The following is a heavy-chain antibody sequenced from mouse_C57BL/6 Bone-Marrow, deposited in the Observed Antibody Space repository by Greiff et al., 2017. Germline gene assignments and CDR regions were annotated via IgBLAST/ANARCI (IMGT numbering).Heavy chain of an antibody. CDR3: ARYYDEDWFAY. CDR1: GFTFSDYG. CDR2: ISSGSSTI. Sequence: EVKLVESGGGLVKPGGSLKLSCAASGFTFSDYGMHWVRQAPEKGLEWVAYISSGSSTIYYADTVKGRFTISRDNAKNTLFLQMTSLRSEDTAMYYCARYYDEDWFAYWGQGTLVTVSA. D-gene: IGHD2-4*01. J-gene: IGHJ3*01. V-gene: IGHV5-17*01.